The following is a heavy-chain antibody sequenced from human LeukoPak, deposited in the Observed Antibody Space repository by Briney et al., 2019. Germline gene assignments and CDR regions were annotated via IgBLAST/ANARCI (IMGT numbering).Heavy chain of an antibody. V-gene: IGHV3-7*01. D-gene: IGHD6-19*01. CDR3: ARDLRPPLGSSGWIAEGSYYGMDV. CDR1: GITLSTYW. Sequence: HPGGSLRLSCAASGITLSTYWISWVRQAPGRGLEWVANIKEDGSEMYYVDSVKGRFTLSRDNAKNSMYLQMNSLRAEDTAVYYCARDLRPPLGSSGWIAEGSYYGMDVWGQGTTVTVSS. CDR2: IKEDGSEM. J-gene: IGHJ6*02.